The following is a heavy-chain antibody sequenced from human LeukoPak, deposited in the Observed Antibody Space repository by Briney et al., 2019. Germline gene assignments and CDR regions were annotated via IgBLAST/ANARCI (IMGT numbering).Heavy chain of an antibody. CDR2: IYYTGST. CDR3: ATYSSSWYDAFDI. CDR1: GGSISSAGYS. D-gene: IGHD6-13*01. J-gene: IGHJ3*02. Sequence: SQTLSLTCAVSGGSISSAGYSWSWIRQPPGKGLEWIAYIYYTGSTYYNPSLKSRVTISGDTSKNQFSLKLSSVTAADTAVYYCATYSSSWYDAFDIWGQGTMVTVSS. V-gene: IGHV4-30-4*07.